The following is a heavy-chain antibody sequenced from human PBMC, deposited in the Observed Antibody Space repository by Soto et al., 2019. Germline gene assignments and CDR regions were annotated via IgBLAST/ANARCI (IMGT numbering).Heavy chain of an antibody. CDR2: ISYDGSNK. CDR1: GFTFSSYA. V-gene: IGHV3-30-3*01. J-gene: IGHJ6*02. D-gene: IGHD3-3*01. Sequence: PGGSLRLSCAASGFTFSSYAMHWVRQAPGKGLEWVAVISYDGSNKYYADSVKGRFTISRDNSKNTLYLQMNSLRAEDTAVYYCARDAPDYDFWIFYYVGWRNYYGMYAWGQ. CDR3: ARDAPDYDFWIFYYVGWRNYYGMYA.